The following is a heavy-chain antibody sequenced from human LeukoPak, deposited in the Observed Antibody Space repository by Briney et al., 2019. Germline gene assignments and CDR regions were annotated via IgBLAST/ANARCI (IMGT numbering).Heavy chain of an antibody. D-gene: IGHD5-12*01. V-gene: IGHV4-39*07. CDR3: ASGVPGYSGYDYDY. Sequence: SETLSLTCTVSGGSISSSSYYWGWIRQPPGKGLEWIGSIYYSGSTYYNPSLKSRVTISVDTSKNQFSLKLSSVTAADTAVYYCASGVPGYSGYDYDYWGQGTLVTVSS. CDR2: IYYSGST. J-gene: IGHJ4*02. CDR1: GGSISSSSYY.